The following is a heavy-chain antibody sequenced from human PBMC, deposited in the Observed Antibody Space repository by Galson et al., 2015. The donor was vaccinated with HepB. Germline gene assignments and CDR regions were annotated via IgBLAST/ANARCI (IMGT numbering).Heavy chain of an antibody. CDR3: ARHRRSGVAAAGTADAFDI. J-gene: IGHJ3*02. Sequence: QSGAEVKKPGESLKISCKGSGYSFTSYWIGWVRQVPGKGPEWMGRIDPSDSYTNYSPSFQGHVTISADKSISTAYLRWSSLKASDTAMYYCARHRRSGVAAAGTADAFDIWGQGTMVTVSS. CDR2: IDPSDSYT. D-gene: IGHD6-13*01. V-gene: IGHV5-10-1*01. CDR1: GYSFTSYW.